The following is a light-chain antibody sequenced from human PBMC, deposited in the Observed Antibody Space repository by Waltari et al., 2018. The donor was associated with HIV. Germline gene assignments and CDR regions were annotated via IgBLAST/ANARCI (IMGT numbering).Light chain of an antibody. Sequence: QSALTQPASVSGSPGQSLTISCTGTSSDVGGYNYVSWYQHHPGKAPKLIIYEVTNRPSGVSNRFSGSKSGNTASLTISGLQAEDEADYYCSSYTSSSARVFGSGTKVTVL. J-gene: IGLJ1*01. CDR1: SSDVGGYNY. CDR3: SSYTSSSARV. CDR2: EVT. V-gene: IGLV2-14*01.